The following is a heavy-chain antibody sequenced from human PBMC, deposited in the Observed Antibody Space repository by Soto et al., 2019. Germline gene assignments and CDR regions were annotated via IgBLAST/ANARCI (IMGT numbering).Heavy chain of an antibody. CDR3: ARGLIVWFGELSRRGGYYYYMDV. CDR1: GGSFSGYQ. CDR2: INDTGNI. D-gene: IGHD3-10*01. Sequence: QVQLQQWGAGLLKPSETLSLTCAVYGGSFSGYQWTWIRQTPGKGLEWIGEINDTGNINYNPSLKSRVTMFIDKPKRQSSLQLSSGTAADTAVYYCARGLIVWFGELSRRGGYYYYMDVWGKGTTVTVSS. V-gene: IGHV4-34*01. J-gene: IGHJ6*03.